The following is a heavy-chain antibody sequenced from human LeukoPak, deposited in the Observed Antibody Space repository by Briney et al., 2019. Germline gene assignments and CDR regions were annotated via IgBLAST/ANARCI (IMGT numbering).Heavy chain of an antibody. D-gene: IGHD2-15*01. CDR1: GGSISTYY. J-gene: IGHJ4*02. V-gene: IGHV4-59*12. CDR3: ARANCSGGSCYRNYFDY. CDR2: IYYSGST. Sequence: SETLSLTCTVSGGSISTYYWSWIRQPPGKGLEWIGYIYYSGSTNYNPSLKSRVTISVDTSKNQFSLKLSSVTAADTAVYYCARANCSGGSCYRNYFDYWGQGTLVTVSS.